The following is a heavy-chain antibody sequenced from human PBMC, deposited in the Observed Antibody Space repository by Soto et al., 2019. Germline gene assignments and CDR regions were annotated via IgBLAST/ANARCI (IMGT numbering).Heavy chain of an antibody. D-gene: IGHD3-22*01. CDR1: GFTFSTYA. Sequence: GGSLRLSCAASGFTFSTYAMSWVRQAPGKGLEWVSSISGSGVRTYYADSVKGRFTISREKSKNTVYLQMNSLRAEDTAVYYCAKEGQAGRYFDSSAYLYYFDYWGQGTMVTVSS. CDR2: ISGSGVRT. J-gene: IGHJ4*02. V-gene: IGHV3-23*01. CDR3: AKEGQAGRYFDSSAYLYYFDY.